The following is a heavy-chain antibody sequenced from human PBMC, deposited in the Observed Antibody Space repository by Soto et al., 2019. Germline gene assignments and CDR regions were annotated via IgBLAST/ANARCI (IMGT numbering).Heavy chain of an antibody. V-gene: IGHV4-31*03. CDR2: IYYSGST. D-gene: IGHD2-2*01. Sequence: PSETLSLTCTVSGGSISSGGYYWSWIRQHPGKGLEWIGYIYYSGSTNYNPSLKSRVTISVDTSKNQFSLKLSSVTAADTAVYYCARDSWYQLLDRTTYYYYGMDVWGQGTTVTVSS. CDR3: ARDSWYQLLDRTTYYYYGMDV. J-gene: IGHJ6*02. CDR1: GGSISSGGYY.